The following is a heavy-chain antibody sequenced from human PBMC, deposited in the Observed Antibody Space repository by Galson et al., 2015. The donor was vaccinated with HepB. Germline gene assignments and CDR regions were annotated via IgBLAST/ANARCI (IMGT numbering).Heavy chain of an antibody. J-gene: IGHJ6*02. CDR2: IYSGGST. D-gene: IGHD1-14*01. CDR3: ARTPVGYYYYGMDV. CDR1: GFTVSSNY. Sequence: SLRLSCAASGFTVSSNYMSWVRQAPGKGLEWVSVIYSGGSTYYADSVKGRFTISRDNSKNTLYLQMNSLRAEDTAVYYCARTPVGYYYYGMDVWGQGTTVTVSS. V-gene: IGHV3-53*01.